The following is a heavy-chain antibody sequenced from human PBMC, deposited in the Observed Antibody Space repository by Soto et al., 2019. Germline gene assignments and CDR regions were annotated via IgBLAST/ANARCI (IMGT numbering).Heavy chain of an antibody. J-gene: IGHJ4*02. CDR1: GFTVSIYA. D-gene: IGHD3-16*01. CDR2: ISYDGSNK. CDR3: ARGMESIWGNLVH. Sequence: QVQLVESGGGVVQPGRSLRLSCAASGFTVSIYALHWVRQAPGKGLEWVAVISYDGSNKYLADSVRGRFTISRDNSTNTLYLQMNTLRAEDTAIYYCARGMESIWGNLVHWGQGTLVTVSS. V-gene: IGHV3-30-3*01.